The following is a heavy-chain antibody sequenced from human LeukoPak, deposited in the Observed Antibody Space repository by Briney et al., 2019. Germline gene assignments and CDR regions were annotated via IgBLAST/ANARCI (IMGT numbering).Heavy chain of an antibody. CDR1: GGSVSSGSYY. CDR3: ARGLRCSSTSCPTGPPFDY. J-gene: IGHJ4*02. CDR2: IYYSGST. Sequence: SETLSPTCTVSGGSVSSGSYYWSWIRQPPGKGLEWIGYIYYSGSTNYNPSLKSRATISVDTSKNQFSLKLSSVTAADTAVYYCARGLRCSSTSCPTGPPFDYWGQGTLVTVSS. D-gene: IGHD2-2*01. V-gene: IGHV4-61*01.